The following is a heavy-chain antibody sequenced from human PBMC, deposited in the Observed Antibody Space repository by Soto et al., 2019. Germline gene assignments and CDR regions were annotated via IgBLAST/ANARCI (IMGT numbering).Heavy chain of an antibody. CDR1: GDSVRSGIYY. J-gene: IGHJ5*02. CDR3: SRVEYQSSDYLSKLFNP. V-gene: IGHV4-61*01. Sequence: QVQLQESGPGLVKPSETLSLTCTVSGDSVRSGIYYWSWIRQPPGKRLELIGFIDYSGSTNHNPSLKSRVTISSDTSKHQFSLKLKSGTAADTALYYCSRVEYQSSDYLSKLFNPWGQGTLVTVSS. CDR2: IDYSGST. D-gene: IGHD4-17*01.